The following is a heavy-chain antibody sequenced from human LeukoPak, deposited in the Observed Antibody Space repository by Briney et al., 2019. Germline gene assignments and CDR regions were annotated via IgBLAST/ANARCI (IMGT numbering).Heavy chain of an antibody. CDR1: GYTFTSYG. CDR3: ARDFYSSSWYGNNDY. Sequence: ASVKVSCKASGYTFTSYGISWVRQAPGQGLEWMGWISAYNGNTNYAQKLQGRVTMTTDTSTSTAYMELRSLRSDDTAVYYCARDFYSSSWYGNNDYWGQGTLVTVSS. CDR2: ISAYNGNT. J-gene: IGHJ4*02. V-gene: IGHV1-18*01. D-gene: IGHD6-13*01.